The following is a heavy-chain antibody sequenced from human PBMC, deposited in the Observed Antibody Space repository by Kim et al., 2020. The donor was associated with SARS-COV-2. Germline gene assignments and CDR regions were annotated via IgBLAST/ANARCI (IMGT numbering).Heavy chain of an antibody. Sequence: ASVKVSCKASGYTFTSYAMHWVRQAPGQRLEWMGWINAGNGNTKYSQKFQGRVTITRDTSASTAYMALSSLRSEDTAVYYCARHHYYDSSGYYYPGAFDIWGQGTMVTVSS. CDR1: GYTFTSYA. V-gene: IGHV1-3*01. CDR3: ARHHYYDSSGYYYPGAFDI. J-gene: IGHJ3*02. D-gene: IGHD3-22*01. CDR2: INAGNGNT.